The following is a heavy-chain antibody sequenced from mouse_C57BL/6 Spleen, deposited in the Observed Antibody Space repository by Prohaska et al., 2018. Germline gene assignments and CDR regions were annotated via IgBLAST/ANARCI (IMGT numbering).Heavy chain of an antibody. Sequence: EVKLLQSGGGLVQPGGSLKLYCAASGIDFSRYWMSWVRRAPGKGLEWIGEINTESRTINYAQSLKDKFIISRDNAKNTLYLQMSKVRSEDTALYYCARLLGDYWGQGTSVTVSS. CDR1: GIDFSRYW. CDR3: ARLLGDY. J-gene: IGHJ4*01. V-gene: IGHV4-1*01. CDR2: INTESRTI.